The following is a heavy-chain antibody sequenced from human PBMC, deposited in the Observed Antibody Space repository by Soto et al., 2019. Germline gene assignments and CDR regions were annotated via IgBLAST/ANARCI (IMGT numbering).Heavy chain of an antibody. J-gene: IGHJ3*02. CDR2: INAGNGNT. D-gene: IGHD4-17*01. CDR1: GYTVTSYA. CDR3: AREAYGKLSAFDI. Sequence: QVQLVQSGAEVKKPGASVKVSCKASGYTVTSYAMHWVRQAPGQRLEWMGWINAGNGNTKYSQKFQGRVTITRDTSATTAYMELSSLRSEDTAVYYCAREAYGKLSAFDIWGPGTMVTVSS. V-gene: IGHV1-3*01.